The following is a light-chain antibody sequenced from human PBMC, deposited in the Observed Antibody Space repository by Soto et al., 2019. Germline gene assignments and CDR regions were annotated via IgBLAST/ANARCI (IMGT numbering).Light chain of an antibody. Sequence: QSALTQPASVSGSPGQSITISCTGTSSDVGGYIYVSWYQQYPGKAPKLMIYGVTNRPSGVSNRSSGSKTGNTASLTISGLQAEDEADYYCFSHRGGDSHVFGTGTKVTVL. J-gene: IGLJ1*01. CDR3: FSHRGGDSHV. V-gene: IGLV2-14*01. CDR1: SSDVGGYIY. CDR2: GVT.